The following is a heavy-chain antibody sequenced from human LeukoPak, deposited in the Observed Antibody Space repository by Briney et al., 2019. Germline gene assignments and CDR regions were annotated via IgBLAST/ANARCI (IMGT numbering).Heavy chain of an antibody. CDR1: GGSINSGAYY. V-gene: IGHV4-30-4*08. D-gene: IGHD3-3*01. CDR3: ACNVLRFLEWFDSGPTNWFDP. J-gene: IGHJ5*02. CDR2: IYYSGSP. Sequence: SETLSLTCTVSGGSINSGAYYWTWIRQHPGKGLEWIGHIYYSGSPYYNPSLKSRVSMSVDTSKNQFSLKLSSVTAADTAVYYCACNVLRFLEWFDSGPTNWFDPWGQGTLVTVSS.